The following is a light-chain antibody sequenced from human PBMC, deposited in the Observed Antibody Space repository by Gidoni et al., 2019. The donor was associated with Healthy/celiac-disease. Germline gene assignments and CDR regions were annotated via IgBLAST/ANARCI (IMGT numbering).Light chain of an antibody. J-gene: IGKJ1*01. CDR1: QSLLHSNGYNS. Sequence: DIVMTQSPLSLPVPPGEPASISCRSSQSLLHSNGYNSLDWYLQKPGQSPQLLIYLGSNRASGVPDRFSGSGSGTDFTLKISRVEAEDVGVYYCMQALQTPSTFGQGTKVEIK. CDR2: LGS. CDR3: MQALQTPST. V-gene: IGKV2-28*01.